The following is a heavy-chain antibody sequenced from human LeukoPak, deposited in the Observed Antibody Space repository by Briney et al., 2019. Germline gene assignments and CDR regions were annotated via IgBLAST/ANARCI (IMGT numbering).Heavy chain of an antibody. J-gene: IGHJ6*03. CDR2: IYHSGST. V-gene: IGHV4-38-2*02. Sequence: SETLSLTCTVSGYSISSGYYWGWIRQPPGKGLEWIGSIYHSGSTYYNPSPKSRVTISVDTSKNQFSLKLSSVTAADTAVYYCARGERGYSYGKYYYYYYMDVWGKGTTVTISS. CDR1: GYSISSGYY. CDR3: ARGERGYSYGKYYYYYYMDV. D-gene: IGHD5-18*01.